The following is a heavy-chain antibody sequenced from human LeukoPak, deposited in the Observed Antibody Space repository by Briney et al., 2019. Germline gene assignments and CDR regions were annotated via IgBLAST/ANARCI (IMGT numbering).Heavy chain of an antibody. D-gene: IGHD2-2*02. J-gene: IGHJ3*02. CDR1: GYTFTSYA. CDR2: INAGNGNT. CDR3: ARDAGGCSSTSCYTDAFDI. V-gene: IGHV1-3*01. Sequence: GASVRVSCKASGYTFTSYAMHWVRRAPGQRLEWMGWINAGNGNTKYSQKFQGRVTITRDTSASTAYMELSSLRSEDTAVYYCARDAGGCSSTSCYTDAFDIWGQGTMVTVSS.